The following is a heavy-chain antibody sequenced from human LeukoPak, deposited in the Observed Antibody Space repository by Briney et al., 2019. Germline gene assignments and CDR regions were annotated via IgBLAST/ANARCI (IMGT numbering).Heavy chain of an antibody. J-gene: IGHJ4*02. CDR3: AKDGDIVVVPAAPDY. D-gene: IGHD2-2*01. V-gene: IGHV3-53*01. Sequence: GGSLRLSCAASGFTVSNSYMSWVRQAPGKGLEWVSIIYSGGNTYYADSVKGRFTISRDNSKNTLYLQMNSLRAEDTAVYYCAKDGDIVVVPAAPDYWGQGTLVTVSS. CDR1: GFTVSNSY. CDR2: IYSGGNT.